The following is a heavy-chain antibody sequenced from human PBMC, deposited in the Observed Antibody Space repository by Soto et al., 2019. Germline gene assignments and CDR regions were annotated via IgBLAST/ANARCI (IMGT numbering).Heavy chain of an antibody. D-gene: IGHD6-13*01. Sequence: QVQLAESGGGVVQPGGSLRLSCAASGFAFSVYGMHWVRQAPGKGLEWVAVISYDGSNIYYGDSVKGRFTISRDNPKNTMYLQMNCLRAEDSAVYYCAKKFAGPVAAGPDYWGQGTLVTVSS. CDR1: GFAFSVYG. J-gene: IGHJ4*02. CDR2: ISYDGSNI. CDR3: AKKFAGPVAAGPDY. V-gene: IGHV3-30*18.